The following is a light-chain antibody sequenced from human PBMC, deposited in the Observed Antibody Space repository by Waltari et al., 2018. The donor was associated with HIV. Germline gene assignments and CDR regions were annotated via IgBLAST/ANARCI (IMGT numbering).Light chain of an antibody. J-gene: IGLJ2*01. CDR2: DDS. CDR3: QVWDDSSDHVI. CDR1: NIGTKT. V-gene: IGLV3-21*02. Sequence: SYVLTQPPSVSVAPGQTARITCGGYNIGTKTVHWYQQKPGQAPVVVVYDDSLRPSGIPERSSGSNPGNTATLTISRVEAGDEADYYCQVWDDSSDHVIFGGGTKLTVL.